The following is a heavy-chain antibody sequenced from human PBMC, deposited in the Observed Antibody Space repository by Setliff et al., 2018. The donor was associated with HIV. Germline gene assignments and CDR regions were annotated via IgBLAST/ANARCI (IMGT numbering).Heavy chain of an antibody. D-gene: IGHD3-22*01. V-gene: IGHV4-4*08. CDR3: ARHYYTDPFDY. CDR1: GGSISNYY. Sequence: SETLSLTCTVSGGSISNYYWSWIRQPPGKGLEWIGYIYSSGTTDYNPSLKSRVTMSVDTSNSHFSLKLASVTAADTAVYYCARHYYTDPFDYWGRGTLVTSPQ. CDR2: IYSSGTT. J-gene: IGHJ4*02.